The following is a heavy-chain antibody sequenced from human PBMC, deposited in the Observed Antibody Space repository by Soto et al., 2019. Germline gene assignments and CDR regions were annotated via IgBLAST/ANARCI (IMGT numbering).Heavy chain of an antibody. Sequence: SETLSLTCNGSCGSIRSNYWSWIRQPAGKALEWIGRIYTSGTTNYNPSLKSRATMLIDTSKNQFSLILSSVTAADTGVYYCAREGASGFGMDVWGQGTTVTVSS. CDR3: AREGASGFGMDV. J-gene: IGHJ6*02. CDR1: CGSIRSNY. D-gene: IGHD1-26*01. V-gene: IGHV4-4*07. CDR2: IYTSGTT.